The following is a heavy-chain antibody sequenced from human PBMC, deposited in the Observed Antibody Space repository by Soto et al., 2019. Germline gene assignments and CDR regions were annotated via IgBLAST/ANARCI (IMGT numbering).Heavy chain of an antibody. D-gene: IGHD3-22*01. Sequence: QVQLVESGGGVVQPGRSLRLSCAASGFTFSSYAMHWVRQAPGKGLEWVAVISYDGSNKDYADSVKGRFTSSRDNSKNTLYLQMNRLRTEEAAVHYLARDGNYYDRSGPCFDYWGQGTLVTVSS. CDR1: GFTFSSYA. V-gene: IGHV3-30-3*01. CDR3: ARDGNYYDRSGPCFDY. CDR2: ISYDGSNK. J-gene: IGHJ4*02.